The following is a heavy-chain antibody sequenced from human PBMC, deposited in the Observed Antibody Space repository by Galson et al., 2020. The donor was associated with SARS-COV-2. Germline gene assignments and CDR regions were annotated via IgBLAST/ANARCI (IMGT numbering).Heavy chain of an antibody. D-gene: IGHD1-26*01. CDR2: IWYDGSNK. J-gene: IGHJ4*02. CDR3: ARDRGEWELLTDY. V-gene: IGHV3-33*01. CDR1: GFTFSSYG. Sequence: GGSLRLSCAASGFTFSSYGMHWVRQAPGKGLEWVAVIWYDGSNKYYADSVKGRFTISRDNSKNTLYLQMNSLRAEDTAVYYCARDRGEWELLTDYWGQGTLVTVSS.